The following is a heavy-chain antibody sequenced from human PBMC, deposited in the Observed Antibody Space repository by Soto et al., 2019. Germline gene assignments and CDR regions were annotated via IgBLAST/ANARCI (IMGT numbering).Heavy chain of an antibody. CDR2: GYYSGNT. CDR3: AQLPLSDSCGIFDP. J-gene: IGHJ5*02. CDR1: GGSLSSYY. V-gene: IGHV4-59*01. Sequence: QVQLQDSGPGLVQPAETRSLTCPVSGGSLSSYYCTWIRQPPWKGLAWIGYGYYSGNTNYNPSLKSRVTLSGDASKNKFSLQLGSVTAADTAVYYCAQLPLSDSCGIFDPWGQGTLVTVS. D-gene: IGHD1-7*01.